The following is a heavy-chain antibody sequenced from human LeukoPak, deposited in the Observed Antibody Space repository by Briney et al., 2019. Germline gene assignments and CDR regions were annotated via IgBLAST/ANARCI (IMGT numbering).Heavy chain of an antibody. CDR3: ARAAYDSSGYLTL. D-gene: IGHD3-22*01. CDR1: GFTFSSYG. V-gene: IGHV3-33*01. Sequence: PGRSLRLSCGASGFTFSSYGMHWVRQAPGKGLEWVAVIWYDGTNKYYADSVKGRFTISRDNSKNTLFLQMNILRAEDTAVYYCARAAYDSSGYLTLWGQGTLVAVSS. CDR2: IWYDGTNK. J-gene: IGHJ4*02.